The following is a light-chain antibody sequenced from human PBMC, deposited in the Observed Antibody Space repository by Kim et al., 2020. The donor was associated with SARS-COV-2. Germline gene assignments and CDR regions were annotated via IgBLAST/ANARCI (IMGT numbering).Light chain of an antibody. CDR3: QQYNSYSYT. CDR1: QSISNW. V-gene: IGKV1-5*03. Sequence: DIQMTQSPSTLSVSVGDRVTITCRASQSISNWLAWYQQKPGRAPKLLIYKASSLESGVPSRFSGSGSGTEFTLTISSLQPDDFATYYCQQYNSYSYTFGQGTKLEI. CDR2: KAS. J-gene: IGKJ2*01.